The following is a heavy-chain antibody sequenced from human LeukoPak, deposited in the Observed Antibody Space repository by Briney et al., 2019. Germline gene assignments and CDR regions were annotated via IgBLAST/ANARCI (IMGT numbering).Heavy chain of an antibody. CDR1: GYIFIGYY. CDR2: INPNGGGT. Sequence: ASVKVSCKASGYIFIGYYMHWVRQAPGQGLEWMGRINPNGGGTNYAQKFQGRVTMTEDTSTDTAYMELSSLRSEDTAVYYCATETIPGIAAAGTPSFDYWGQGTLVTVSS. J-gene: IGHJ4*02. D-gene: IGHD6-13*01. V-gene: IGHV1-2*02. CDR3: ATETIPGIAAAGTPSFDY.